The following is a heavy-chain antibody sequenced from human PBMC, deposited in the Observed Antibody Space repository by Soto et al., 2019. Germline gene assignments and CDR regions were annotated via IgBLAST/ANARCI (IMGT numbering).Heavy chain of an antibody. J-gene: IGHJ6*03. CDR2: ISSSSSYI. Sequence: EVQLVESGGGLVKPGGSLRLSCAASGFTFSSYSMNWVRQAPGKGLEWVSSISSSSSYIYYADSVKGRFTISRDNAKNSLYLQMNSLRAEDTAVYYCARGPPAEGLWSGYYTSYYYYYMYVWGKGTTVTVSS. CDR1: GFTFSSYS. V-gene: IGHV3-21*01. CDR3: ARGPPAEGLWSGYYTSYYYYYMYV. D-gene: IGHD3-3*01.